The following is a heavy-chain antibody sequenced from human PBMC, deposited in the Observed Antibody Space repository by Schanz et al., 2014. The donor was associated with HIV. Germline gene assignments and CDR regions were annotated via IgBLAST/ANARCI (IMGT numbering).Heavy chain of an antibody. CDR2: MGNDESHK. J-gene: IGHJ4*02. Sequence: QVQLVESGGGVVQPGRSLRLSCTASGFTFSSSGMHWVRQAPGKGLEWVAAMGNDESHKGYADSVKGRFTISRDNSKNTLYLQMNSLRAEDTAVYYCAKDFPDYYHNSGYFRYWGQGTLVTVSS. V-gene: IGHV3-33*06. CDR3: AKDFPDYYHNSGYFRY. D-gene: IGHD3-22*01. CDR1: GFTFSSSG.